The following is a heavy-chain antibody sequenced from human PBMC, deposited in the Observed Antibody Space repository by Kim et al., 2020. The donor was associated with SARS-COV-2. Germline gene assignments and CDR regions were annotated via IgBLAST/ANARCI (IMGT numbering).Heavy chain of an antibody. Sequence: GSLRLSCAASGFTFSSYGMHWVRQAPGKGLEWVAVIWYDGSNKYYADSVKGRFTISRDNSKNTLYLQMNSLRAEDTAVYYCAKDPRGDTGLFDYWGQGTLVTVSS. V-gene: IGHV3-33*06. CDR1: GFTFSSYG. CDR3: AKDPRGDTGLFDY. D-gene: IGHD3-16*01. J-gene: IGHJ4*02. CDR2: IWYDGSNK.